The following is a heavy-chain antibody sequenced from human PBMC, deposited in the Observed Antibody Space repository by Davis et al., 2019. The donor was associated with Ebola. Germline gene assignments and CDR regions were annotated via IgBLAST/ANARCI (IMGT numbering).Heavy chain of an antibody. J-gene: IGHJ4*02. V-gene: IGHV5-51*01. CDR3: ARYGTIGTAINGGNADFLV. CDR2: IHPDDSDS. Sequence: GASLKISCKGSGYSSTSYWIRWLRQMPGKGLEWMAVIHPDDSDSRYSPSFQGQVTFSVDKSISTAYVQWTKLKASDTAMYYCARYGTIGTAINGGNADFLVWGQGTLVTVSS. D-gene: IGHD1-1*01. CDR1: GYSSTSYW.